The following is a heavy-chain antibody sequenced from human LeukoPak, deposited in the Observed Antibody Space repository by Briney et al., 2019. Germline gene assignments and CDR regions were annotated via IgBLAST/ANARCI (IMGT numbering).Heavy chain of an antibody. D-gene: IGHD3-16*01. CDR1: GVSISSYY. CDR2: IDYSGST. V-gene: IGHV4-59*12. Sequence: SETLSLTCIVSGVSISSYYWRWIRQPPGKGLEWIGYIDYSGSTNYNPSLKSRVTISVDTSKNQFSLKLSSVTAADTAVYYCARGRGDYVWGSYRYFDYWGQGTLVTVSS. CDR3: ARGRGDYVWGSYRYFDY. J-gene: IGHJ4*02.